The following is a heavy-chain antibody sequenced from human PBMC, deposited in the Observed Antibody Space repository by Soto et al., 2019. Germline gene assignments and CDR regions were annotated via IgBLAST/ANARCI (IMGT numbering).Heavy chain of an antibody. CDR2: LATGGGS. J-gene: IGHJ4*02. CDR1: VFSVSSTY. D-gene: IGHD5-12*01. Sequence: GWSLRLSCAASVFSVSSTYMSWVRHAPGKGLEWVSALATGGGSHYADSVTGRFTISRDNAKNSLYLQMNGLRAEDTAVYYCARDFAYGGYDFRGQGTQVTVSS. CDR3: ARDFAYGGYDF. V-gene: IGHV3-53*01.